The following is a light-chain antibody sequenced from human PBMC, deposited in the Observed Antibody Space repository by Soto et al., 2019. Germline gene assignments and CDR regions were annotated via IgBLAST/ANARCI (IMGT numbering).Light chain of an antibody. CDR3: LLSYSGDSVV. Sequence: QTVVTQEPSLTVSPGGTVTLTCGSSTGAVTSGHYPYWFQQNPGQAPRTLIFDTNNKHSWTPARFSGSLLGGKAALTLSGAQPEDEAEYYCLLSYSGDSVVFGGGTQLTVL. CDR2: DTN. CDR1: TGAVTSGHY. V-gene: IGLV7-46*01. J-gene: IGLJ2*01.